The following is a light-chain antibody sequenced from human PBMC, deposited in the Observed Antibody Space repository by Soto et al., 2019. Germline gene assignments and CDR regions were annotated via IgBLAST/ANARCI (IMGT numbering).Light chain of an antibody. Sequence: QSVLTQPASVSRSPGQSITISCTGTSSDVGGYNYVSWYQQHPGIAPKLLIYGVTNRPSGVSTRFSGSKSGNTASLTISGLQAEDEADYHCSSYTIASTLLYLFGTGTKLTVL. V-gene: IGLV2-14*01. CDR3: SSYTIASTLLYL. CDR2: GVT. J-gene: IGLJ1*01. CDR1: SSDVGGYNY.